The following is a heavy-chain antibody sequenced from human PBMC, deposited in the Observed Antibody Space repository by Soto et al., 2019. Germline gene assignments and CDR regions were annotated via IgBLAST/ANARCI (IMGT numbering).Heavy chain of an antibody. V-gene: IGHV1-24*01. CDR1: GYTLTELS. J-gene: IGHJ6*03. CDR3: ARGRITGTPSGYYYYMDV. CDR2: FDPEDGNT. D-gene: IGHD1-20*01. Sequence: ASVKVSCKVSGYTLTELSMHWVRQAPGKGLEWMGGFDPEDGNTGYAQKFQGRVTMTRNTSISTAYMELSSLRSEDTAVYYCARGRITGTPSGYYYYMDVWGKGTTVTVSS.